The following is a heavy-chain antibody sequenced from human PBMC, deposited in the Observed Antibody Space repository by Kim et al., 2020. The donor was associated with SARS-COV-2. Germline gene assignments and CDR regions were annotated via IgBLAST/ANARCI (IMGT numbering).Heavy chain of an antibody. J-gene: IGHJ5*02. Sequence: SETLSLTCTISGGSISSYYWSWIRQPPGKGLEWIGYVPYSGSANYNPSLKTRVTISVDTSKNQFSLKLTSVTAADTAVYYCAEGAHWGEATRENWFDPWGQGTLVTVCS. CDR3: AEGAHWGEATRENWFDP. V-gene: IGHV4-59*01. CDR1: GGSISSYY. D-gene: IGHD7-27*01. CDR2: VPYSGSA.